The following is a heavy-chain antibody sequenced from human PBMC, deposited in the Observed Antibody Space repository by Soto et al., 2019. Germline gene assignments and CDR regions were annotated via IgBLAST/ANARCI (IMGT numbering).Heavy chain of an antibody. J-gene: IGHJ4*02. CDR3: ATGLPRIAAAGYFDD. Sequence: ASVKVSCKVSGYTLTELSMHWVRQAPGKGLEWMGGFDPEDGETIYAQKFQGRVTMTEDTSTDTAYMELSSLRSEDTAVYYCATGLPRIAAAGYFDDWGQGTLVTVSS. V-gene: IGHV1-24*01. D-gene: IGHD6-13*01. CDR1: GYTLTELS. CDR2: FDPEDGET.